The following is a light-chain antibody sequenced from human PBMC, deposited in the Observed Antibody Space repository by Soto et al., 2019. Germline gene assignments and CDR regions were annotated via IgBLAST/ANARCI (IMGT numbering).Light chain of an antibody. CDR1: SSNIGADYV. J-gene: IGLJ1*01. V-gene: IGLV1-40*01. CDR2: GNS. CDR3: QSYDSSLSAYV. Sequence: QLVLTQPPSVSGAPGQRVTISCTGSSSNIGADYVVHWYQQLPRTAPKLLIYGNSNRPSGVPDRFSGSKSGTSASLAITGLQAEDEADYYCQSYDSSLSAYVFGTGTKVTVL.